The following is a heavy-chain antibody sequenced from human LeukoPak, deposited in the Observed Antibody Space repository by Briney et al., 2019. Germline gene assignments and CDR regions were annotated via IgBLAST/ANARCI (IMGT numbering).Heavy chain of an antibody. CDR2: IYHSGST. D-gene: IGHD6-13*01. CDR3: ARHKDSSSLSHVDS. J-gene: IGHJ4*02. CDR1: GGSISNFY. Sequence: SETLSLTCTVSGGSISNFYWSWIRQPPGKGLEWLGCIYHSGSTNYNPSLTSRVTVSVDTSKNQVSLQLYSVTAADTAVYYCARHKDSSSLSHVDSWGQGALVTVSS. V-gene: IGHV4-59*08.